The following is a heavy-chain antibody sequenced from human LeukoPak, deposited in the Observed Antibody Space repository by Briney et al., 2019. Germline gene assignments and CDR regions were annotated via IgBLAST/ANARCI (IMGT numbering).Heavy chain of an antibody. CDR3: AKSGYSSGWFRAFDI. J-gene: IGHJ3*02. Sequence: GGSLRLSCATSGFIFNYYAMSWVRQAPGKGLEWVSGISGRDGSTYYADSVKGRFSISRDNSKKTLFLQMNSLRAEDTAVYYCAKSGYSSGWFRAFDIWGQGTLVTVSS. CDR1: GFIFNYYA. V-gene: IGHV3-23*01. D-gene: IGHD6-19*01. CDR2: ISGRDGST.